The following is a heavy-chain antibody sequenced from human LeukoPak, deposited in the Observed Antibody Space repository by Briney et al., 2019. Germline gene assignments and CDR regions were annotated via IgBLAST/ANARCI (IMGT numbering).Heavy chain of an antibody. Sequence: GGSLRLSCAASGFTFSSYEMNWVRQAPGKGLEWVSYISSSATTIYYADSVKGRFTISRDNAKNSLYLQMNSLRAEDTAVYYCAREGCSSISCYDPWGQGTLVTVSS. D-gene: IGHD2-2*01. J-gene: IGHJ5*02. V-gene: IGHV3-48*03. CDR1: GFTFSSYE. CDR3: AREGCSSISCYDP. CDR2: ISSSATTI.